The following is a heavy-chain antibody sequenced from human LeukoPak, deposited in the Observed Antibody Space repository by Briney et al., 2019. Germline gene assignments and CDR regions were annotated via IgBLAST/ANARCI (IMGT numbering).Heavy chain of an antibody. Sequence: GASVKVSCKASGGTFSSYAISWVRQAPGQGLEWMGGIIPIFGTANYAQKFQGRVTITADESTSTAYMELSSLRSEDTAVYYCARGYSSGWPIPGYWGQGTLVTVSS. J-gene: IGHJ4*02. CDR2: IIPIFGTA. CDR3: ARGYSSGWPIPGY. CDR1: GGTFSSYA. D-gene: IGHD6-19*01. V-gene: IGHV1-69*13.